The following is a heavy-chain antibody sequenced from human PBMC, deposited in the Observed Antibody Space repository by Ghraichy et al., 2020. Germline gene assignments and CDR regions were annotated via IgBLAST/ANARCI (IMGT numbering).Heavy chain of an antibody. CDR3: ARGSGWYLP. V-gene: IGHV4-4*07. J-gene: IGHJ5*02. CDR1: GGSMSSYY. D-gene: IGHD6-19*01. CDR2: IYASGST. Sequence: ESLNISCTVSGGSMSSYYWSWIRQPAGKRLEWIGRIYASGSTNYNPSLKSRVTMSLDTSKNQFFLNVTSVTAADTAVYYCARGSGWYLPWGQGTLVTVSS.